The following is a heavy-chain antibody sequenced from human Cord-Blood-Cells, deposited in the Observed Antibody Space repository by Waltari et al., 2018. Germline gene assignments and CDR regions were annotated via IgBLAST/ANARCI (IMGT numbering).Heavy chain of an antibody. Sequence: QVQLQQWGAGLLKPSETLSLTCAVYGGCFSGYYWSWIRQPPGKGLEWIGEINHSGSTNYNPSLKSRVTISVDTSKNQFSLKLSSVTAADTAVYYCARGYCSSTSCYTRRGNYFDYWGQGTLVTVSS. CDR3: ARGYCSSTSCYTRRGNYFDY. J-gene: IGHJ4*02. CDR2: INHSGST. D-gene: IGHD2-2*02. CDR1: GGCFSGYY. V-gene: IGHV4-34*01.